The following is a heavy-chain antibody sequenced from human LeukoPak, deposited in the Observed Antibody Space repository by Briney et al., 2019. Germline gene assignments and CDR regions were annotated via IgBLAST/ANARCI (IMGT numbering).Heavy chain of an antibody. CDR2: ISYDGSNK. V-gene: IGHV3-30*18. CDR3: AKEGGWYYFDY. Sequence: PGGSLRLSCAASGFTFSSYGMHWVRQAPGKGLEWVAVISYDGSNKYYADSVKGRFTISRDNSKNTLYLQMNSLRAEDTAVYYCAKEGGWYYFDYWGQGTLVTVSP. CDR1: GFTFSSYG. J-gene: IGHJ4*02. D-gene: IGHD6-19*01.